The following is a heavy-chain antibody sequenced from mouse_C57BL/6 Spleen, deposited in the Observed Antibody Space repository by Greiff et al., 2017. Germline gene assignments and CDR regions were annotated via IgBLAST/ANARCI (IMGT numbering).Heavy chain of an antibody. J-gene: IGHJ4*01. D-gene: IGHD3-2*02. CDR2: IYPGSGNT. CDR1: GYTFTDYY. Sequence: QVHVKQSGAELVRPGASVKLSCKASGYTFTDYYINWVKQRPGQGLEWIARIYPGSGNTYYNEKFKGKATLTAEKSSSTAYMQLSSLTSEDSAVYFCARYSSGYDYYAMDYWGQGTSVTVSS. V-gene: IGHV1-76*01. CDR3: ARYSSGYDYYAMDY.